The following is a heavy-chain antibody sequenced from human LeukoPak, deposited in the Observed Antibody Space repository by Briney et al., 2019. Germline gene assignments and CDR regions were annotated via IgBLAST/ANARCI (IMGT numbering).Heavy chain of an antibody. J-gene: IGHJ2*01. V-gene: IGHV4-59*11. CDR2: IYYSGST. D-gene: IGHD5-18*01. CDR1: GGSISSHY. Sequence: TPSETLSLTCTVSGGSISSHYWSWIRQPPGKGLEWIGYIYYSGSTNYNPPLKSRVTISVDTSKNQFSLKLSSVTAADTAVYYCARWALSGYSYGYRSNWYFDLWGRGTLVTVSS. CDR3: ARWALSGYSYGYRSNWYFDL.